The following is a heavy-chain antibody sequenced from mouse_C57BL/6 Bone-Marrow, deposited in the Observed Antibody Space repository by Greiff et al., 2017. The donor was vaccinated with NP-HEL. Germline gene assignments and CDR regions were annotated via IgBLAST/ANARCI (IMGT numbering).Heavy chain of an antibody. CDR2: INPGSGGT. CDR1: GYAFTNYL. CDR3: ARGTTVVADWYFDV. Sequence: VKLQESGAELVRPGTSVKVSCKASGYAFTNYLIEWVKQRPGQGLEWIGVINPGSGGTNYNEKFKGKATLTADKSSSTAYMQLSSLTSEDSAVYFCARGTTVVADWYFDVWGTGTTVTVSS. J-gene: IGHJ1*03. V-gene: IGHV1-54*01. D-gene: IGHD1-1*01.